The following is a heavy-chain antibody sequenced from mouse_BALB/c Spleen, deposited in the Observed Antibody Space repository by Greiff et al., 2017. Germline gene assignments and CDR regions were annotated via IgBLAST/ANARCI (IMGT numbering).Heavy chain of an antibody. J-gene: IGHJ3*01. Sequence: VHVKQSGPSLVKPSQTLSLTCSVTGDSITSGYWNWIRKFPGNKLEYMGYISYSGSTYYNPSLKSRISITRDTSKNQYYLQLNSVTTEDTATYYCARDGGGYGNYRGFAYWGQGTLVTVSA. CDR2: ISYSGST. D-gene: IGHD2-1*01. CDR3: ARDGGGYGNYRGFAY. CDR1: GDSITSGY. V-gene: IGHV3-8*02.